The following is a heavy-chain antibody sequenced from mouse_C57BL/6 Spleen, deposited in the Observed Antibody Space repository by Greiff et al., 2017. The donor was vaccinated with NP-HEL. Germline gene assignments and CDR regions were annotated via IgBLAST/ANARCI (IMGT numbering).Heavy chain of an antibody. CDR3: ARPYYYGSSNGYFDY. Sequence: VQLQQPGAELVKPGASVKISCKASGYAFSSSWMNWVKQRPGKGLEWIGRIYPGDGDTNYNGKFKGKATLTADKSSSTAYMQLSSLTSEDSAVYFCARPYYYGSSNGYFDYWGQGTTLTVSS. J-gene: IGHJ2*01. V-gene: IGHV1-82*01. CDR1: GYAFSSSW. CDR2: IYPGDGDT. D-gene: IGHD1-1*01.